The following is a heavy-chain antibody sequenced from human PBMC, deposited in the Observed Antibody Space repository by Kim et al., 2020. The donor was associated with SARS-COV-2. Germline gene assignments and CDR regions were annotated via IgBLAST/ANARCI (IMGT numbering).Heavy chain of an antibody. V-gene: IGHV4-34*01. D-gene: IGHD3-3*01. CDR1: GGSFSGFY. Sequence: SETLSLTCAVYGGSFSGFYWTWIRQPPGKGLEWIGEINHSGNTNYNPSLKSRVIISVDTSKNQFSLMLSSVTAADTAVYYCGRGLLDVHWGQGTLVTVSS. CDR2: INHSGNT. CDR3: GRGLLDVH. J-gene: IGHJ4*02.